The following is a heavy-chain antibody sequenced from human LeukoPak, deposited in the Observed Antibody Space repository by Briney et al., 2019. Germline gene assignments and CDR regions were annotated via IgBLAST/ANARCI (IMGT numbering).Heavy chain of an antibody. CDR1: GGSFSGYY. D-gene: IGHD3-10*01. V-gene: IGHV4-34*01. CDR2: INHSGST. J-gene: IGHJ4*02. CDR3: ARLYYYGSGSYYKSLSYFDY. Sequence: SETLSLTCAVYGGSFSGYYWSWIRQPPGKGLEWIGEINHSGSTNYNPSLKSRVTISVDTSKNQFSLKLSSVTAADTAVYYCARLYYYGSGSYYKSLSYFDYWGQGTLVTVSS.